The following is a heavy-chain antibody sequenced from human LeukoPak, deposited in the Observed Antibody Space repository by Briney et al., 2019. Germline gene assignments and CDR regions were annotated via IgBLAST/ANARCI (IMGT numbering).Heavy chain of an antibody. CDR2: ISNSGSPV. CDR1: GFTFSDYY. J-gene: IGHJ4*02. V-gene: IGHV3-11*04. CDR3: ARVQYDSSGSYFDN. D-gene: IGHD3-22*01. Sequence: GGSLRLSCAASGFTFSDYYMTWIRQAPGKGLEWVSYISNSGSPVHYTDSVKGRFTISRDNAKKSLYLQMNSLRAGDTAMYYCARVQYDSSGSYFDNWGQGILVTVSS.